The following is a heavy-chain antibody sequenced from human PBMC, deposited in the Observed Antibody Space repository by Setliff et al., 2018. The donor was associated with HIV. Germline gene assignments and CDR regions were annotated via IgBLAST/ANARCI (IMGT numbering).Heavy chain of an antibody. Sequence: SQTLSLTCSISGDSVSSNNAAWNWIRQSPSRGLEWLGRTYYRSKWYFDYAVSVKSRISINPDTSKNQFSLQLSSVTPEDTAVYYCARGSYGSVLLWGQGTLVTVSS. J-gene: IGHJ4*02. CDR2: TYYRSKWYF. CDR1: GDSVSSNNAA. CDR3: ARGSYGSVLL. D-gene: IGHD6-19*01. V-gene: IGHV6-1*01.